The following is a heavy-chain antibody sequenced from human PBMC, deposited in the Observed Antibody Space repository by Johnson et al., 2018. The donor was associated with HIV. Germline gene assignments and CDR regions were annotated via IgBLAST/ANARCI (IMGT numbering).Heavy chain of an antibody. Sequence: QVQLVESGGGLVQPGRSLRLSCAASGFTFSTYALHWVRQAPGKGLEWVAVISYDGSKKNYADSLKGRFNISRDNSKNTVYLQMNSLRTEDTGVYYCAKKQAGAGTGGGAFDIWGQGTMVTVSS. D-gene: IGHD6-13*01. CDR1: GFTFSTYA. CDR2: ISYDGSKK. J-gene: IGHJ3*02. V-gene: IGHV3-30-3*02. CDR3: AKKQAGAGTGGGAFDI.